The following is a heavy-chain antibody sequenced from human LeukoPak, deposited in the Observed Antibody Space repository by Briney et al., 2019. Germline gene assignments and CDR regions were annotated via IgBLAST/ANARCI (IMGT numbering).Heavy chain of an antibody. J-gene: IGHJ4*02. D-gene: IGHD3-22*01. CDR2: IYSSGST. CDR1: GGPISSYY. CDR3: ARDAYYYDTSGYHQNDY. V-gene: IGHV4-4*07. Sequence: SETLSLTCTVSGGPISSYYWSWIRQPAGKGLEWIGRIYSSGSTYYNPSLKSRVTMSVDTSKNQFSLKLSSVTAADTAVYYCARDAYYYDTSGYHQNDYWGQGTLVTVSS.